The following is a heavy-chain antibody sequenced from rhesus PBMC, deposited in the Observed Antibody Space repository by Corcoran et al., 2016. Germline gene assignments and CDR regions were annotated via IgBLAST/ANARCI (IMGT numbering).Heavy chain of an antibody. D-gene: IGHD4-23*01. CDR3: ARDDSNYEYYYGLDS. Sequence: QVQLQESGPGLVKPSETLSLTFAVSGGSISSNYWSWIRQPPGKGLEWIGRIYGSGGSTEYNTSLKSRGTSSIDKSKNQFSLKRSSVTAADTAVYYWARDDSNYEYYYGLDSWGQGVVVTVSS. J-gene: IGHJ6*01. CDR1: GGSISSNY. CDR2: IYGSGGST. V-gene: IGHV4-160*01.